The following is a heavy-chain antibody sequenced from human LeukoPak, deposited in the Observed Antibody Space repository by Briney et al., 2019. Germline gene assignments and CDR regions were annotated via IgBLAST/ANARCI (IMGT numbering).Heavy chain of an antibody. Sequence: PSETLSLTCAVYGGSFSGYYWSWIRQPPGKGLEWIGEINYSGSTNYNPSLKSRVTISVDTSKNQFSLKLSSVTAADTAVYYCARLNTAGLPIIFSRRALAGYYMDVWGKGTTVTVSS. CDR2: INYSGST. V-gene: IGHV4-34*01. CDR1: GGSFSGYY. CDR3: ARLNTAGLPIIFSRRALAGYYMDV. D-gene: IGHD3-3*01. J-gene: IGHJ6*03.